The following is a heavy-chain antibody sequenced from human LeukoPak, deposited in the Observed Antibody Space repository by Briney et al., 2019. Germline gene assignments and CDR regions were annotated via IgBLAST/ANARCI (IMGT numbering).Heavy chain of an antibody. CDR3: ARGLYGSGSPFDY. Sequence: PGGSLRLSCAASGFTFSSYGMHWVRQAPGKGLEWVAVIWYDGSNKYYADSVKGRFTISRDNSKNTLYLQMNSLRAEDTAVYYCARGLYGSGSPFDYWGQGTLVTVSS. D-gene: IGHD3-10*01. CDR1: GFTFSSYG. J-gene: IGHJ4*02. CDR2: IWYDGSNK. V-gene: IGHV3-33*01.